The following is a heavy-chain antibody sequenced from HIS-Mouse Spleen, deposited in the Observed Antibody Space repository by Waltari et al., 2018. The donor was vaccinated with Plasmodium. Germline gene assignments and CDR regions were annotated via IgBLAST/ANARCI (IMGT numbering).Heavy chain of an antibody. CDR2: IFYSGST. CDR1: GGSISSSSYY. V-gene: IGHV4-39*01. D-gene: IGHD1-26*01. J-gene: IGHJ4*02. Sequence: QLQLQESGPGLVKPSETLSLTCTVSGGSISSSSYYWGWNRQPPGKGLEWIGSIFYSGSTFYDPTLKRRDTRSVDTSKNQGALKLSSVTAADTAVYYCARRGGSYYYFDYWGQGTLVTVSS. CDR3: ARRGGSYYYFDY.